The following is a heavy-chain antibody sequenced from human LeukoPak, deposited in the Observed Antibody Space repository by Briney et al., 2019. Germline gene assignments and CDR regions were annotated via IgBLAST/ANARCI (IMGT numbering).Heavy chain of an antibody. J-gene: IGHJ3*02. D-gene: IGHD2-15*01. CDR2: ISGRDHST. CDR1: GFTFSSYG. Sequence: GGSLRLSCAASGFTFSSYGMSWVRQAPGKGLEWVSAISGRDHSTYYADSVKGRSTISRDDSKSTLYLQMNSLRAEDTAVYYCAKGGVVHAFDIWGQGTMVTVSS. CDR3: AKGGVVHAFDI. V-gene: IGHV3-23*01.